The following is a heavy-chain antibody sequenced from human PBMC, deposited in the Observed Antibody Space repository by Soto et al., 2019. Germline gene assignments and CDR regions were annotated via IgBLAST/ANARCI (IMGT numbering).Heavy chain of an antibody. CDR1: GFTFHEYA. Sequence: VQLIESGGGWVQPGTSLRVSCAASGFTFHEYAMHWVRQAPGKGLEWVSGISSDGDTIAYADSVQGRFTVFRDNAKNSLHLQMNSLRAEDTALYYCTKGGYDLIYYFGMDVWGQGTTVTVSS. CDR2: ISSDGDTI. V-gene: IGHV3-9*01. D-gene: IGHD5-12*01. J-gene: IGHJ6*02. CDR3: TKGGYDLIYYFGMDV.